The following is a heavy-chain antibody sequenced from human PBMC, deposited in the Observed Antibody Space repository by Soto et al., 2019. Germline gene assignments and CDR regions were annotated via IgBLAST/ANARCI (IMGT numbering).Heavy chain of an antibody. CDR3: ARDREYSSSSGRIDY. V-gene: IGHV1-18*04. CDR1: GYTFTSYG. J-gene: IGHJ4*02. CDR2: ISADNGNT. Sequence: QVQLVQSGAEVKKPGASVKVSCKASGYTFTSYGISWVRQAPGQGLEWMGWISADNGNTNYAQKLQGRVTMTTDTSTSTDYMELRSLRSDDAAVYYCARDREYSSSSGRIDYWGQGTLVTVSS. D-gene: IGHD6-6*01.